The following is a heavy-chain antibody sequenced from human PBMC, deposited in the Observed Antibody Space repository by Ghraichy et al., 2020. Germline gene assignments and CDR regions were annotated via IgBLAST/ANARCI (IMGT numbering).Heavy chain of an antibody. Sequence: GGSLRLSCAASGFTFSSYSMNWVRQAPGKGLEWVSSISSSSSYIYYADSVKGRFTISRDNAKNSLYLQMNSLRAEDTAVYYFARDPYGDWTFDYWGQGTLVTVSS. CDR2: ISSSSSYI. J-gene: IGHJ4*02. V-gene: IGHV3-21*01. CDR3: ARDPYGDWTFDY. CDR1: GFTFSSYS. D-gene: IGHD4-17*01.